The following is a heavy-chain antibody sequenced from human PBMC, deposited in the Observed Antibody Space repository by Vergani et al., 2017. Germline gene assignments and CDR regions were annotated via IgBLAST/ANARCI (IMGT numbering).Heavy chain of an antibody. D-gene: IGHD3-9*01. J-gene: IGHJ4*02. CDR1: GGTFSSYA. CDR2: IIPIFGTA. V-gene: IGHV1-69*13. CDR3: AGEILRYVDWLSRGPFDY. Sequence: QVQLVQSGAEVKKPGSSVKVSCKASGGTFSSYAISWVRQAPGQGLEWMGGIIPIFGTANYAQKFQGRVTITADESTSTAYMELSSLRAEDTAVYYCAGEILRYVDWLSRGPFDYWGQGTLVTVSS.